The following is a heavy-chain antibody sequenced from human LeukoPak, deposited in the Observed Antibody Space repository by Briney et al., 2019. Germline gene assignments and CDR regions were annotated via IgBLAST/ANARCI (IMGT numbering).Heavy chain of an antibody. V-gene: IGHV4-34*01. J-gene: IGHJ4*02. CDR2: INHGGST. D-gene: IGHD3-10*01. Sequence: SETLSLTCAVYGGSFSGYYWSWIRQPPGKGLEWIGEINHGGSTNYNPSLKSRVTISVDTSKNQFSLKLSSVTAADTAVYYCARGGTMVRGVIGTDFDYWGQGTLVTVSS. CDR1: GGSFSGYY. CDR3: ARGGTMVRGVIGTDFDY.